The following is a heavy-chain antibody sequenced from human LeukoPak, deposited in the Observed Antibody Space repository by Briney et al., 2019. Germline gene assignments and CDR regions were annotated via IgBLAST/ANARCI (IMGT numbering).Heavy chain of an antibody. J-gene: IGHJ4*02. CDR2: INHSGGIK. V-gene: IGHV1-46*01. CDR1: GYTFTRYY. D-gene: IGHD4-17*01. Sequence: ASVKVSCKTSGYTFTRYYMHWVGQAAGQGVEWMGVINHSGGIKSYEQMFQGRVTMTRDTYTSKVYMELSSLRSEYTAVYFCARDHGYGDYVVWGQGTLVTVSS. CDR3: ARDHGYGDYVV.